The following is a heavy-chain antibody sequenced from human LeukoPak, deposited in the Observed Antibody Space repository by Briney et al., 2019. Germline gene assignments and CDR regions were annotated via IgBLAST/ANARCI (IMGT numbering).Heavy chain of an antibody. Sequence: SVKVSCKASGGTFSSYAISWVRQAPGQGLEWMGGIIPIFGTANYAQKFQGRVTITADKSTSTAYMELSSLRSEDTAVYYRASTYGSGSYYNWGYYYGMDVWGKGTTVTVSS. J-gene: IGHJ6*04. CDR1: GGTFSSYA. CDR2: IIPIFGTA. D-gene: IGHD3-10*01. V-gene: IGHV1-69*06. CDR3: ASTYGSGSYYNWGYYYGMDV.